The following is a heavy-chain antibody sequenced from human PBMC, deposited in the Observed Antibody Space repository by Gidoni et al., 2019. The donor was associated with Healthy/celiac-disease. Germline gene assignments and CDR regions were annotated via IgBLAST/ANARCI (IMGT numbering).Heavy chain of an antibody. CDR1: GFTFSSYS. Sequence: EVQLVESGVGLVQPGGSLRLSCAASGFTFSSYSMNWVRQAPGKGLEWVSYISSSSSTIYYADSVKGRFTISRDNAKNSLYLQMNSLRDEDTAVYYCARPQYYDSSGYYGDAFDIWGQGTMVTVSS. CDR3: ARPQYYDSSGYYGDAFDI. CDR2: ISSSSSTI. J-gene: IGHJ3*02. V-gene: IGHV3-48*02. D-gene: IGHD3-22*01.